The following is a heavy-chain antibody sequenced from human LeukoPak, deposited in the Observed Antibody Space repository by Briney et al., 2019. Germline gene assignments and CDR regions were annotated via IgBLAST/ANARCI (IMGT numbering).Heavy chain of an antibody. CDR3: ARAPKWGTIYGRYHYFDY. Sequence: PSETLSLTCTVSGGSISSSSYYWGWIRQPPGKGLEWIRSIYYSGSTYYNPSLKSRVTISVDTSKNQFSLKLSSVTAADTAVYYCARAPKWGTIYGRYHYFDYWGQGTLVTVSS. D-gene: IGHD3-3*01. CDR1: GGSISSSSYY. CDR2: IYYSGST. V-gene: IGHV4-39*07. J-gene: IGHJ4*02.